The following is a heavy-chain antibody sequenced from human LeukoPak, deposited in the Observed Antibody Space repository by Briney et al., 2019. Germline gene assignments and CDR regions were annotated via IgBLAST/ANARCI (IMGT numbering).Heavy chain of an antibody. CDR3: ARSAHYSQFDY. D-gene: IGHD3-22*01. J-gene: IGHJ4*02. Sequence: SETLSLTCTVSGGSISSYYWSWIRQPPGKGLEWIGYIYYSGSTNYNPSLKSRVTISVDTSKNQFSLKLRSVTAADTAVYYCARSAHYSQFDYWGQGTLVIVSS. CDR2: IYYSGST. CDR1: GGSISSYY. V-gene: IGHV4-59*01.